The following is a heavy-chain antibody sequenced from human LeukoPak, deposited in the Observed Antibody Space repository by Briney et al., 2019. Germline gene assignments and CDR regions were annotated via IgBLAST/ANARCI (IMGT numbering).Heavy chain of an antibody. J-gene: IGHJ4*02. CDR2: IYPSGST. CDR3: ARLGYTYGYAFDA. Sequence: PSETLSLTCSVSGGSISSYFWSWLRQPAAKGLEWIGRIYPSGSTNYNPSPKSRVTMSLDTSKSQFSLKLSSVIAADTAVYSCARLGYTYGYAFDAWGQGTLVTVSS. CDR1: GGSISSYF. D-gene: IGHD5-18*01. V-gene: IGHV4-4*07.